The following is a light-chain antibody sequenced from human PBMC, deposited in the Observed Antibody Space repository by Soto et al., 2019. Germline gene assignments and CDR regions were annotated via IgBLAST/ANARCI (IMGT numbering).Light chain of an antibody. J-gene: IGKJ1*01. CDR1: QSVSSY. Sequence: EVVVTQSACTLSLYPGERATLXCMASQSVSSYLAWYQQKPGQAPRLPIYDASNRATGIPARFSGSGSGTDFTLTISSLEPEDFAVYYCQLYGSSPWTFCQGTKV. CDR2: DAS. CDR3: QLYGSSPWT. V-gene: IGKV3-11*01.